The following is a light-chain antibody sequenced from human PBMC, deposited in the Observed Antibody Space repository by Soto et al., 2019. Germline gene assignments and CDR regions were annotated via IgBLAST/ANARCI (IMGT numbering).Light chain of an antibody. J-gene: IGLJ2*01. Sequence: QSALTQPASVSGSPGQSITISCTGTSSDVGGYNYVSWYQQHPGKAPRLIIYEVSNRPSGVSNRFSGSKSGSTASLTISGLQAEDESTYYCSSYTSDSTLVFGGGTKLTVL. CDR1: SSDVGGYNY. V-gene: IGLV2-14*01. CDR2: EVS. CDR3: SSYTSDSTLV.